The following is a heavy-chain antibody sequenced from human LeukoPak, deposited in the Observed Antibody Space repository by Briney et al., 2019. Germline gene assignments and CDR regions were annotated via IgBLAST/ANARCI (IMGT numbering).Heavy chain of an antibody. Sequence: GGSLRLSCAASGFTFSSYSMNWVRQAPGKGLEWVSSISSSSSYIYYADSVKGRFTISRDNVKNSLYLQMNSLRAEDTAVYYCARDSMGGYDSYFDYWGQGTLVTVSS. CDR2: ISSSSSYI. D-gene: IGHD5-12*01. CDR1: GFTFSSYS. V-gene: IGHV3-21*01. CDR3: ARDSMGGYDSYFDY. J-gene: IGHJ4*02.